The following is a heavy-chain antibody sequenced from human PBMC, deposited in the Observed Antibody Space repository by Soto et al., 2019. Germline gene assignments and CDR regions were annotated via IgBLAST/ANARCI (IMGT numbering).Heavy chain of an antibody. Sequence: ASVKVSCKASGYTFTGYYMHWVRQAPGQGLEWMGWINPNSGGTNYAQKFQGWVTMTRDTSISTAYMELSRLRSDDTAIYYCTRAAYDILTGHYNGGAFEIWGQGTMVTVSS. CDR2: INPNSGGT. D-gene: IGHD3-9*01. CDR3: TRAAYDILTGHYNGGAFEI. J-gene: IGHJ3*02. CDR1: GYTFTGYY. V-gene: IGHV1-2*04.